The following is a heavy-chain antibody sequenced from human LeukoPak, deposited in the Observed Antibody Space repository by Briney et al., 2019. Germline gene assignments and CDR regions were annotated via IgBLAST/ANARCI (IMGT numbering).Heavy chain of an antibody. J-gene: IGHJ4*02. CDR1: AYTFTSYS. Sequence: ASVKVSRKASAYTFTSYSSSWVRLASGQGLEWMGWISAYDGNTNYAQKLQGRVTMTTDTATSTAYMELRSLRSDDTAVYYCARDMRPLASDYWGQGTLVTVSS. V-gene: IGHV1-18*01. CDR3: ARDMRPLASDY. D-gene: IGHD3-16*01. CDR2: ISAYDGNT.